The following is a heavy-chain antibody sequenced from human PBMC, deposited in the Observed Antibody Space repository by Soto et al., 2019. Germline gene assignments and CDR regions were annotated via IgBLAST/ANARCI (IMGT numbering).Heavy chain of an antibody. V-gene: IGHV3-30*18. Sequence: QVQLVESGGGVVQPGRSLRLSCAASGFTFSSYGMHWVRQAPGKGLEWVAVISYDGSNKYYADSVKGRFTISRDNSKNTLYLQMNSLRAEDTAVYYCAKDLSPTDSSGWFYYYYYGMDVWGQGTTVTVSS. D-gene: IGHD6-19*01. CDR3: AKDLSPTDSSGWFYYYYYGMDV. CDR1: GFTFSSYG. CDR2: ISYDGSNK. J-gene: IGHJ6*02.